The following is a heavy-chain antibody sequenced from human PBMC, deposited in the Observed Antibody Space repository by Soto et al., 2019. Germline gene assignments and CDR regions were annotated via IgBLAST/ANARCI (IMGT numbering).Heavy chain of an antibody. CDR1: GGTFSSYA. Sequence: QVQLVQSGAEVKKPGSSVKVSCKASGGTFSSYAISWVRQAPGQGLEWMGGIIPIFGTANYAQKFQGRVTITADEPTSTAYMELSSLRSEDTAVYYCARLPSQSGSGYSGGDYWGQGTLVTVSS. D-gene: IGHD3-3*01. J-gene: IGHJ4*02. CDR3: ARLPSQSGSGYSGGDY. V-gene: IGHV1-69*01. CDR2: IIPIFGTA.